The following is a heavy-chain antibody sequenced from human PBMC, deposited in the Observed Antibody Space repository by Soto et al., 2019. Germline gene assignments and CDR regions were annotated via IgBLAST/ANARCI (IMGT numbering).Heavy chain of an antibody. J-gene: IGHJ6*02. CDR2: FSGSGGST. CDR3: AKDGDFWSGFVTYYYYGMDV. V-gene: IGHV3-23*01. D-gene: IGHD3-3*01. CDR1: GFTFSSYA. Sequence: GGSLRLSCAASGFTFSSYAMSWVRQAPGKGQGRVSVFSGSGGSTYYAVSVKGRFTISRDNSKNTLYLQMNSLRAEDTAVYYCAKDGDFWSGFVTYYYYGMDVWGQGTTVTVSS.